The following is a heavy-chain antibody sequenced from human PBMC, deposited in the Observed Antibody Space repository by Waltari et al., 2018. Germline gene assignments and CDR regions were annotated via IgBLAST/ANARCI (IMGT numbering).Heavy chain of an antibody. D-gene: IGHD3-3*01. V-gene: IGHV3-23*01. J-gene: IGHJ4*02. CDR1: GFTFSSYA. CDR3: AKGDYDFWSGAANPDY. Sequence: EVQLLESGGGLVQPGGSLSLSCAASGFTFSSYAMSWVRQAPGKGLEWVSAISGSGGSTYYADSVKGRFTISRDNSKNTLYLQMTSLRAEATAVYYCAKGDYDFWSGAANPDYWGQGTLVTVSS. CDR2: ISGSGGST.